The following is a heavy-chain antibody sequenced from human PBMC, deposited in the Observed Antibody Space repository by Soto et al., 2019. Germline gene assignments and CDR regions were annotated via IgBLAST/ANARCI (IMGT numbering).Heavy chain of an antibody. CDR2: IYYSGST. CDR1: GGSISSYY. V-gene: IGHV4-59*01. CDR3: ARDPGHDFWSGYPGSFYYYYRMDV. Sequence: KPSETLSLTCTVSGGSISSYYWSWIRQPPGKGLEWIGYIYYSGSTNYNPSLKSRVTISVDTSKNQFSLKLSSVTAADTAVYYCARDPGHDFWSGYPGSFYYYYRMDVWDQGTTVTVSS. D-gene: IGHD3-3*01. J-gene: IGHJ6*02.